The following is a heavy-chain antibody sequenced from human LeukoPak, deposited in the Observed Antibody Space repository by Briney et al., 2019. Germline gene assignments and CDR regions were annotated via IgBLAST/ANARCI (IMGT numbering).Heavy chain of an antibody. D-gene: IGHD1-20*01. CDR1: RFTFSNYG. V-gene: IGHV3-30*18. Sequence: GGSLRLSCAASRFTFSNYGMHWVRQAPGKGLEWVAIISYDGSNKYYADSVKGRFTISRDNSKNTLYLQMNSLRVEDSAVYYCAKTGNYNWNGFDYWGQGTLVTV. CDR2: ISYDGSNK. J-gene: IGHJ4*02. CDR3: AKTGNYNWNGFDY.